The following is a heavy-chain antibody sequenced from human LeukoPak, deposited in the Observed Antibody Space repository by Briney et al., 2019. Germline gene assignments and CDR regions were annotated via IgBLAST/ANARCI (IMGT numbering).Heavy chain of an antibody. CDR3: ARRYYDSSGSHPVDAFDI. J-gene: IGHJ3*02. CDR1: GGSISSYY. V-gene: IGHV4-59*01. CDR2: IYYSGST. Sequence: SETLSLTCTVSGGSISSYYWSWIRQPPGKGLEWIGYIYYSGSTNYNPSLKSRVTVSVDTSKNQFSLKLSSVTAADTAVYYCARRYYDSSGSHPVDAFDIWGQGTMVTVSS. D-gene: IGHD3-22*01.